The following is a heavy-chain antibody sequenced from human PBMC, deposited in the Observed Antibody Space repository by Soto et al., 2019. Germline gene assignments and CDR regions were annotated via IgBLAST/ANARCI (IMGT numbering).Heavy chain of an antibody. CDR1: GYTFTGYY. V-gene: IGHV1-2*04. J-gene: IGHJ4*02. D-gene: IGHD6-6*01. Sequence: ASAKVSCKASGYTFTGYYMHWVRQAPGQGLEWMGWINPNSGGTNYAQKFQGWVTMTRDTSISTAYMELSRLRSDDTAVYYCARGERGSSSHYDYWGQGTLVTVSS. CDR3: ARGERGSSSHYDY. CDR2: INPNSGGT.